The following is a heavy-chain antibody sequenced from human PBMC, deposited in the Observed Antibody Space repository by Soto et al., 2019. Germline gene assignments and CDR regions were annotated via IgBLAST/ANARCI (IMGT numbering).Heavy chain of an antibody. D-gene: IGHD6-19*01. Sequence: QVQLQESGPGLVKPSGTLSLTCAVSGGSISSSHWWSWVRQPPGQGLEWIGEIYHSGSTNNNPSLKSQVAIPVEKSNSQLAVKLSSVTAADPAVYYCARVAVAGTRYDYWGQGPLVTVSA. CDR3: ARVAVAGTRYDY. V-gene: IGHV4-4*02. CDR2: IYHSGST. CDR1: GGSISSSHW. J-gene: IGHJ4*02.